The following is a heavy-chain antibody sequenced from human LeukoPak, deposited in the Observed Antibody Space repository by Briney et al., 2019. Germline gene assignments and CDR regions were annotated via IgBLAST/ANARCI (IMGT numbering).Heavy chain of an antibody. CDR2: IYPGDSDT. V-gene: IGHV5-51*03. CDR3: ARLSREDYSSDF. D-gene: IGHD6-19*01. Sequence: PGESLKISCKASRYSFTDYWIGWVRQMPGKGLEWMGIIYPGDSDTRYSPSFEGQVIISADKSLTTAYLQWSSLKASDTAIFYCARLSREDYSSDFWGQGTLVTVSS. J-gene: IGHJ4*02. CDR1: RYSFTDYW.